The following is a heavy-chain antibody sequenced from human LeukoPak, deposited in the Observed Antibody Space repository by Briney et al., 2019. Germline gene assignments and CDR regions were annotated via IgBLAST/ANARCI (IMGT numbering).Heavy chain of an antibody. CDR2: IYYSGST. J-gene: IGHJ6*03. CDR3: ARGASGGSHYYYYYMYV. Sequence: SETLSLTCTVSGGSISSYYWSWIRQPPGKGLAWIGYIYYSGSTNYNPSLKSRVTISVDTSKNQFSLKLSSVTAADTAVYYCARGASGGSHYYYYYMYVWGKGTTVTVSS. CDR1: GGSISSYY. V-gene: IGHV4-59*01. D-gene: IGHD2-15*01.